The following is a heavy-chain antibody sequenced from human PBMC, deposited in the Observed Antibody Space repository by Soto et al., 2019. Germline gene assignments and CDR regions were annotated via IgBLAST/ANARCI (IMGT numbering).Heavy chain of an antibody. D-gene: IGHD3-22*01. J-gene: IGHJ4*02. V-gene: IGHV4-59*01. CDR2: IYDRGST. CDR3: ARAVFQYYESGSSYSYSFDY. Sequence: TLSLTCTVSGDSISSYYWSWIRQPPGKGLEWIGYIYDRGSTNYNPSLRSRVTISVDTSKNQFSLKMSSVTAADTAVYYCARAVFQYYESGSSYSYSFDYWGQGTLVTVSS. CDR1: GDSISSYY.